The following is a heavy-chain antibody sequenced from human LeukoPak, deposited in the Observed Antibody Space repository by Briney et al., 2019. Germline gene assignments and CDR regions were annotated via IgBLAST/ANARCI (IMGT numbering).Heavy chain of an antibody. CDR1: GGSVSNYY. Sequence: SETLSLTCTVSGGSVSNYYWSWVRQPPGKGLEWIGYVYYSGSTNYNPSLRSRVTISVDTSKNQFSLKLSSVTAADTALYYCARYDYGDCWFDPWGQGTLVTVSS. D-gene: IGHD4-17*01. CDR3: ARYDYGDCWFDP. V-gene: IGHV4-59*02. J-gene: IGHJ5*02. CDR2: VYYSGST.